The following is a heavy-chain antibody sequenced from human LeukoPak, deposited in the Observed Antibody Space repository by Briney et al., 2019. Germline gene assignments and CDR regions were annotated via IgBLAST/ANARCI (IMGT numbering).Heavy chain of an antibody. J-gene: IGHJ4*02. Sequence: SETLSLTCAVYGGSFSGYYWSWIRQPPGKGLEWIGEINHSGSTNYNPSLKSRVTISVDTSKNQFSLRLSSVTAADTAVYYCATGAGDFDHWGQGILVTVSS. CDR1: GGSFSGYY. D-gene: IGHD1-14*01. CDR2: INHSGST. V-gene: IGHV4-34*01. CDR3: ATGAGDFDH.